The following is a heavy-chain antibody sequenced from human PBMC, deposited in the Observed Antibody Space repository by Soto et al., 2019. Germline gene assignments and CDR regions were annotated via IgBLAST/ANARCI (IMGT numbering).Heavy chain of an antibody. CDR1: GGSFSGYY. V-gene: IGHV4-34*01. CDR2: INYSGST. Sequence: SETLSLTCAVYGGSFSGYYWSWVRQPPGKGLEWIGEINYSGSTNYNPSLRSRVTISIDSSKNQFSLKLSSVTAADTAVYYCARGPYSRAPLFDSWGQGTLVTVSS. CDR3: ARGPYSRAPLFDS. J-gene: IGHJ4*02. D-gene: IGHD6-13*01.